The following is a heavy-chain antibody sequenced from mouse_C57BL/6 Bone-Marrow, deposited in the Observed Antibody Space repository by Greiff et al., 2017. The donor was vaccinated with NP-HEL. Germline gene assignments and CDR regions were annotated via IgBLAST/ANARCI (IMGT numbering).Heavy chain of an antibody. D-gene: IGHD2-4*01. CDR2: IRNKANGYTT. CDR1: GFTFTDYY. J-gene: IGHJ3*01. CDR3: ARYGGDYDSSWFAY. Sequence: EVKVVESGGGLVQPGGSLSLSCAASGFTFTDYYMSWVRQPPGKALEWLGFIRNKANGYTTEYSASVKGRFTISRDNSQSILYLQMNALRAEDSATYYCARYGGDYDSSWFAYWGQGTLVTVSA. V-gene: IGHV7-3*01.